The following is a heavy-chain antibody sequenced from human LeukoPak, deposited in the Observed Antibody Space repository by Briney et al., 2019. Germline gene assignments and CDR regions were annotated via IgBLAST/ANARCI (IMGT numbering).Heavy chain of an antibody. CDR2: VSGGGDST. V-gene: IGHV3-23*01. J-gene: IGHJ4*02. Sequence: GGSLRLSCAASGFTFRNYAMNWVRQAPGEGLEWVSVVSGGGDSTYYADSVKGRFTISRDNSKNTLYLQMNSLRTEDTAVYYCAKGHSSGYYCTPFDYWGQGTLVTVSS. CDR3: AKGHSSGYYCTPFDY. CDR1: GFTFRNYA. D-gene: IGHD3-22*01.